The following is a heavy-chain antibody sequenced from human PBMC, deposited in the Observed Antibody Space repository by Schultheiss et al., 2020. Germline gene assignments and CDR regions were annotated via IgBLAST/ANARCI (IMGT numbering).Heavy chain of an antibody. J-gene: IGHJ4*02. CDR3: ASDRGYFTFDY. V-gene: IGHV3-7*01. CDR1: EFTFSSYS. Sequence: GGSLRLSCAASEFTFSSYSMNWVRQAPGKGLEWLANIKEDGSTKNYVDSVKGRFTVSRDNAKNSLSLQMNSLRAEDTAIYFCASDRGYFTFDYWGQGTLVTVSS. D-gene: IGHD3-3*01. CDR2: IKEDGSTK.